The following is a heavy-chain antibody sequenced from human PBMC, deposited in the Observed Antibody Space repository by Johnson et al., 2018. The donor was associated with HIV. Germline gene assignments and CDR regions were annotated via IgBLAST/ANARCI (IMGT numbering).Heavy chain of an antibody. D-gene: IGHD3-22*01. CDR3: ANDIGYDSSGNAFVI. CDR2: ISWNSGSI. CDR1: GFTFDDYA. Sequence: EVQLVESGGGLVQPGRSLRLSCAASGFTFDDYAMHWVWQAPGQGLEWVSGISWNSGSIGYAVSVKGRFTIPRDNAKNSLYLQMHSLRAEDTALYYCANDIGYDSSGNAFVIWCQGTMITESS. V-gene: IGHV3-9*01. J-gene: IGHJ3*02.